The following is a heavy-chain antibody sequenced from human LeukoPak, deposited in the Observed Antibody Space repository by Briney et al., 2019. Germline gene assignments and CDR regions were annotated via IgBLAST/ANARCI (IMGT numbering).Heavy chain of an antibody. D-gene: IGHD1-7*01. V-gene: IGHV1-18*01. CDR2: ISAYNGNT. Sequence: ASVKVSCKASGYTFTSYGISWVRQAPGQGLEWMGWISAYNGNTNYAQKLQGRVTMTTDTSTSTAYMELRSLRSDDTAVYYCARDEGNTGTTNWLDPWGQGTLVTVSS. CDR1: GYTFTSYG. J-gene: IGHJ5*02. CDR3: ARDEGNTGTTNWLDP.